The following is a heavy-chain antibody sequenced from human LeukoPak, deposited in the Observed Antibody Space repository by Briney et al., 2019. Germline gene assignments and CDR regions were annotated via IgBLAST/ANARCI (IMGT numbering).Heavy chain of an antibody. CDR2: ISAYNGNT. Sequence: PGGSLRLSCAASGFTFTSYGISWVRQAPGQGLEWMGWISAYNGNTNYAQKLQGRVTMTTDTSTSTAYMELRSLRSDDTAVYYCARVPAAAGGFDYWGQGTLVTVPS. J-gene: IGHJ4*02. CDR3: ARVPAAAGGFDY. V-gene: IGHV1-18*01. D-gene: IGHD6-13*01. CDR1: GFTFTSYG.